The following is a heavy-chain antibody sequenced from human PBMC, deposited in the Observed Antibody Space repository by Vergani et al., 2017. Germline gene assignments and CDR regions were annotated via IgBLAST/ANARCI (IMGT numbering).Heavy chain of an antibody. J-gene: IGHJ5*02. CDR2: IYYSGST. V-gene: IGHV4-39*01. CDR1: GASIRSSNYY. D-gene: IGHD6-19*01. CDR3: ARHSTVEWLVKLGWIDP. Sequence: QLQLQESGPGLVKPSATLSLTCSVSGASIRSSNYYWGWIRQPPGKGLEWNASIYYSGSTYYNPSLKSRVTISVDTSKNQFSLKLSSVTAADTAVYFCARHSTVEWLVKLGWIDPGGQGILVTVSS.